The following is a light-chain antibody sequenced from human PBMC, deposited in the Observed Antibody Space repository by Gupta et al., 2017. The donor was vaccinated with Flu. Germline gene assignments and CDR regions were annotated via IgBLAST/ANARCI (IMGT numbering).Light chain of an antibody. V-gene: IGKV3-11*01. CDR2: DAS. Sequence: QSPATLSLCPGERATLSCRASQSVSSYLAWDQQKPGQAPRLLIYDASNRATGIPDRFSGSGSGTDFTLTSSSLETEDFEGYYGQQRSNFTFGGGTKVEIK. J-gene: IGKJ4*01. CDR1: QSVSSY. CDR3: QQRSNFT.